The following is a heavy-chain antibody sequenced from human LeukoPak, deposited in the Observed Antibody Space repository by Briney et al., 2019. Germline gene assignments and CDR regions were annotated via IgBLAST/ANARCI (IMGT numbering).Heavy chain of an antibody. CDR3: ARCGPGVENWFDP. Sequence: SVKVSCKASGGTFSSYAISWVRQAPGQGLEWMGGIIPIFGTANYAQKFQGRVTITADESTSTAYMELSSLRSEDTPVYYCARCGPGVENWFDPWGQGTLVTVSS. D-gene: IGHD2-15*01. V-gene: IGHV1-69*13. CDR2: IIPIFGTA. J-gene: IGHJ5*02. CDR1: GGTFSSYA.